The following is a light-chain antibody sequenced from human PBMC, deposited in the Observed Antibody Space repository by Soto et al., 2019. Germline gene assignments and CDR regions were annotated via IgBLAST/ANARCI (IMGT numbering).Light chain of an antibody. V-gene: IGKV1-5*01. CDR3: QHYSTYSA. J-gene: IGKJ1*01. Sequence: DIQMTQSPSTLSASVGDRVTITCRASQSISSSLAWYQQKPGKAPNLLIYDASNLDSGVPSIFSGSGSGTEFALSVSSLPPDDFATYDCQHYSTYSACGQGAKVEIK. CDR1: QSISSS. CDR2: DAS.